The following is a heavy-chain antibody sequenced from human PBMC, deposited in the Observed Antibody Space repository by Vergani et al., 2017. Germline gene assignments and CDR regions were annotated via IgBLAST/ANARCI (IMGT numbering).Heavy chain of an antibody. CDR3: ARDGGEYDKDAFDD. Sequence: QVQLQQWGTGLLKPSETLSRTCAVYGGSFSDYYWTWIRQTPGEGLEWIGEINHSGRINYNPSLKSRVTILVDTSKNQFSLRLTAVTAADTAVYYCARDGGEYDKDAFDDWGQGTMVTVTS. CDR2: INHSGRI. V-gene: IGHV4-34*02. CDR1: GGSFSDYY. J-gene: IGHJ3*01. D-gene: IGHD2-21*01.